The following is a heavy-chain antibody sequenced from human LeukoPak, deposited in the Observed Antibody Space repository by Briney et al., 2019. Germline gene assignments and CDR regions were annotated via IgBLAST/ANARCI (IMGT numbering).Heavy chain of an antibody. J-gene: IGHJ4*02. CDR3: AREEVGPEQTGIDY. CDR2: AYCRSKSYN. CDR1: GDSVSSNSAA. D-gene: IGHD7-27*01. Sequence: SQTLSLTCAISGDSVSSNSAAWNWIRQSPSRGLEWLGRAYCRSKSYNDCAVSVQSRITINPDTSKNQFALQLNSVTHEDTAVYYCAREEVGPEQTGIDYGGQGTLVTVSS. V-gene: IGHV6-1*01.